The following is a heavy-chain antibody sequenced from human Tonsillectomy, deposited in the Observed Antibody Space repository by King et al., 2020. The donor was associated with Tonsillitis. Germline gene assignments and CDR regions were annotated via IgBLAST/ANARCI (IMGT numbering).Heavy chain of an antibody. J-gene: IGHJ4*02. CDR3: ARAYWELDYFDY. CDR2: ISFDGRDK. D-gene: IGHD4-23*01. Sequence: VQLVESGGDVVQPGRSLRLSCAASGFTFTAYGMHWVRQAPGKGLEWVAAISFDGRDKKYANSVKGRFTISRDNSKNTLYLQMNSLRAEDTAVYYCARAYWELDYFDYWGQGTLVTVSS. CDR1: GFTFTAYG. V-gene: IGHV3-30*03.